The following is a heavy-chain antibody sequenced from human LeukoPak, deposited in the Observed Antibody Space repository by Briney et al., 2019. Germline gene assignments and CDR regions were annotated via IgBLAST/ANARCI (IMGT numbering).Heavy chain of an antibody. V-gene: IGHV3-7*03. J-gene: IGHJ4*02. CDR3: ARALVVPAVTFDY. D-gene: IGHD2-2*01. Sequence: GGSLRLSCAASGFTFSNAWMTWVRQAPGKGLEWVANIKQDGSEKYYVDSVKGRFTISRDNAKNSLYLQMNSLRAEDTAVYYCARALVVPAVTFDYWGQGTLVTVSS. CDR2: IKQDGSEK. CDR1: GFTFSNAW.